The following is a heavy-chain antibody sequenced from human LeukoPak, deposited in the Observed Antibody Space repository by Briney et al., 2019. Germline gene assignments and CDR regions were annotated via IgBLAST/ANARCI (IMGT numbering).Heavy chain of an antibody. CDR3: ARGLFVVAHQGAFDS. V-gene: IGHV3-53*01. CDR1: GFTVSSNY. CDR2: IYSGGST. D-gene: IGHD2-21*01. J-gene: IGHJ3*02. Sequence: GGSLTLSCAASGFTVSSNYMSWVRQAPGTELEGVSVIYSGGSTYYADSVKGRFTISRDNSKNTLYLQMNSLRAEDTAVYYCARGLFVVAHQGAFDSWGQGTMVTVSS.